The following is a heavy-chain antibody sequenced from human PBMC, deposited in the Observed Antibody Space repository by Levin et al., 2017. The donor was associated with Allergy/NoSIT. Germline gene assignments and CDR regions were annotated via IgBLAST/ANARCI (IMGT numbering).Heavy chain of an antibody. D-gene: IGHD2/OR15-2a*01. Sequence: SETLSLTCTVSGGSISSYYWSWIRQPPGKGLEWIGYIYYSGSTNYNPSLKSRVTISVDTSKNQFSLKLSSVTAADTAVYYCASELYGNGPFDYWGQGTLVTVSS. CDR1: GGSISSYY. CDR3: ASELYGNGPFDY. J-gene: IGHJ4*02. CDR2: IYYSGST. V-gene: IGHV4-59*08.